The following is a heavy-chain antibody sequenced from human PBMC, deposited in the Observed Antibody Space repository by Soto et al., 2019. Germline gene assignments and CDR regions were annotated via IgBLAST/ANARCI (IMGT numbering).Heavy chain of an antibody. Sequence: VHLAQSGGVVVQPGGSLRLSCAASGFTFDDYPMHWVRQVPGKGLEWVSHISWDGVKTYYADSLRGLFTISRDNRQNSPYLALRSLTTDDTAFHCCVKGTNRGTSIDYLRQGALVTVYS. CDR3: VKGTNRGTSIDY. D-gene: IGHD3-10*01. V-gene: IGHV3-43*01. CDR1: GFTFDDYP. J-gene: IGHJ4*02. CDR2: ISWDGVKT.